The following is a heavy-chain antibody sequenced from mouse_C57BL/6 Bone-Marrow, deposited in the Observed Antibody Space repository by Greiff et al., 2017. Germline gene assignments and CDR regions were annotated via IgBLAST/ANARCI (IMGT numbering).Heavy chain of an antibody. D-gene: IGHD3-2*02. J-gene: IGHJ2*01. Sequence: QVQLQQSGAELVRPGASVKLSCKASGYTFTDYYINWVKQRPGQGLEWIARIYPGSGNNYYNGKFKGKATLTAEKSSSTAYLQLSSLTSEDSAVYFCARRGSSGTFDYWGQGTTLTVSS. CDR3: ARRGSSGTFDY. CDR1: GYTFTDYY. CDR2: IYPGSGNN. V-gene: IGHV1-76*01.